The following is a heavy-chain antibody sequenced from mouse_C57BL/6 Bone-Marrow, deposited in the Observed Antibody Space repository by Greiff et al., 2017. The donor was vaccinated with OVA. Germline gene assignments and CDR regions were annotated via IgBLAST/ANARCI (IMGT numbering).Heavy chain of an antibody. V-gene: IGHV1-19*01. CDR2: INPYNGGT. J-gene: IGHJ3*01. Sequence: VQLQQSGPVLVKPGASVKMSCKASGYTFTDYYMNWVKQSHGKSLEWIGVINPYNGGTSYNQKFKGKATLTVDKSASTAYMELNSLTSEDSAVYYCARSDSGYYPWFAYWGQGTLVTVSA. CDR3: ARSDSGYYPWFAY. D-gene: IGHD2-3*01. CDR1: GYTFTDYY.